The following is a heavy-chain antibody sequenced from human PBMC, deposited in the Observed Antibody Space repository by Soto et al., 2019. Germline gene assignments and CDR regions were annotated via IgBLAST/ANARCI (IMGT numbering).Heavy chain of an antibody. V-gene: IGHV3-21*01. CDR1: GFTFSSYG. J-gene: IGHJ3*02. Sequence: KPGGSLRLSCAASGFTFSSYGMNWVRQAPGKGLEWVSSISSSSSYIYYADSVKGRFTISRDNAKSSLYLQMNSLRAEDTAVYYCARGGIAAWDAFDIWGQGTMVTVSS. D-gene: IGHD6-13*01. CDR2: ISSSSSYI. CDR3: ARGGIAAWDAFDI.